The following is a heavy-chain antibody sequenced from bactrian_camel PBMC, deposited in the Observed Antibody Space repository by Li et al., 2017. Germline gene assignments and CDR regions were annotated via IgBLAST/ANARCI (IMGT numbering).Heavy chain of an antibody. J-gene: IGHJ4*01. CDR3: AAGRWCGAKWTQAATYNF. CDR1: RYTYDSRNY. Sequence: QLVESGGGSVQAGGSLRLSCAASRYTYDSRNYMAWFRQAPGKEREVVAATDVGGATYYDPAVQGRFTISQDNDKKTVYLQMNSLKREDTAMYYCAAGRWCGAKWTQAATYNFWGHGTQVTVS. CDR2: TDVGGAT. V-gene: IGHV3S56*01. D-gene: IGHD3*01.